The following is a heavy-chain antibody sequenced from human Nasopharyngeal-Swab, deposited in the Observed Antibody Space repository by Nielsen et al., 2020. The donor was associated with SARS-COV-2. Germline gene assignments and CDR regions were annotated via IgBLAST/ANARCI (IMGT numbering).Heavy chain of an antibody. CDR3: ARGSNRNVVVVAATPVYFDY. CDR1: GFTFSDYY. CDR2: ISSSSSYT. V-gene: IGHV3-11*05. Sequence: GGSLRLSCAASGFTFSDYYMCWIRQAPGKGLEWVSYISSSSSYTNYADSVKGRFTISRDNAKNSLYLQMNSLRAEDTAVYYCARGSNRNVVVVAATPVYFDYWGQGTLVTVSS. D-gene: IGHD2-15*01. J-gene: IGHJ4*02.